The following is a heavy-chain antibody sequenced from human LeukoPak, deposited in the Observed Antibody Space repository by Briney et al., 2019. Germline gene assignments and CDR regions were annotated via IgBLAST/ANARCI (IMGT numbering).Heavy chain of an antibody. D-gene: IGHD5-18*01. Sequence: GASVKVSCKASGGTFSSYAISWVRQAPGQGLEWMGWISPYNGNTDYAQKLQGRVTMATDTSTSTAYMELRSLRSDDTAVYYCARNRGYSYGYGDYWGQGTLVTVSS. J-gene: IGHJ4*02. CDR3: ARNRGYSYGYGDY. CDR2: ISPYNGNT. V-gene: IGHV1-18*01. CDR1: GGTFSSYA.